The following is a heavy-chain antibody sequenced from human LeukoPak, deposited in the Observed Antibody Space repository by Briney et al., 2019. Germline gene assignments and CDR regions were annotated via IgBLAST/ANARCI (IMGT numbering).Heavy chain of an antibody. CDR1: GGSISDYY. D-gene: IGHD5-24*01. V-gene: IGHV4-59*01. CDR3: ARKDGYYDFDY. Sequence: SETLSLTCTVSGGSISDYYWSWIRQLPGKGLEWIGYIYYSGSTNYNPSLKSRVAISVDTSKNQFSLKLGSVTAADTAVYYCARKDGYYDFDYWGQGTLVTVSS. J-gene: IGHJ4*02. CDR2: IYYSGST.